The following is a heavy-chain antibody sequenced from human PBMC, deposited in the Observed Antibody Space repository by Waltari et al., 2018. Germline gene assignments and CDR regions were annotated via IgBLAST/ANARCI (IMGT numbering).Heavy chain of an antibody. D-gene: IGHD6-13*01. V-gene: IGHV3-23*03. CDR1: GFTFSSYA. CDR2: IYSGGST. Sequence: EVQLLESGGGLVQPGGSLRLSCAASGFTFSSYAMSWVGQAPGKGLGWVSVIYSGGSTYYADSVKGRFTISRDNSKNTLYLQMNSLRAEDTAVYYCAKKPYSNLYYYYMDVWGKGTTVTVSS. CDR3: AKKPYSNLYYYYMDV. J-gene: IGHJ6*03.